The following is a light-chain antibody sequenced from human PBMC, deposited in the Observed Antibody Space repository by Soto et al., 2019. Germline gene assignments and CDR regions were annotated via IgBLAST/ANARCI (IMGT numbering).Light chain of an antibody. V-gene: IGKV1-39*01. CDR2: GAS. J-gene: IGKJ2*01. CDR1: QSISNY. CDR3: QQSYSTPYT. Sequence: DIQMTHSPPSLSASVGARVTITCRATQSISNYLNWYQQKPGKAPKLLIYGASSLESGVPSRFSGSGSGTDFTLTIASLQPEDFGTYYCQQSYSTPYTVGQGTILEIK.